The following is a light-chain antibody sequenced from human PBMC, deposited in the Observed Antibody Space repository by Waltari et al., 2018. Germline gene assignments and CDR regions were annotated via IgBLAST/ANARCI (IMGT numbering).Light chain of an antibody. Sequence: QSALTQPPSASGSPGQSVTISCTGTSSDVGGYNYVSWYQQYPGQAPKRMFYEVSKRPSGVPNLFSGSKSGNTASLAVSWLQAADEADYYCSSYAGSVWVFGGGPTLTVL. CDR3: SSYAGSVWV. CDR1: SSDVGGYNY. CDR2: EVS. V-gene: IGLV2-8*01. J-gene: IGLJ3*02.